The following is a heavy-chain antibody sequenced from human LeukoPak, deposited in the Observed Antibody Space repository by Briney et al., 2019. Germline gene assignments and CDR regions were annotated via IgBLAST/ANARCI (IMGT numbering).Heavy chain of an antibody. V-gene: IGHV1-69*05. CDR1: GGTFSSYA. J-gene: IGHJ3*02. D-gene: IGHD3-22*01. CDR2: IIPIFGTA. CDR3: ARASYDSSGYYPHDAFDI. Sequence: GSSVKVSCKASGGTFSSYAISWVRQAPGQGLEWMGGIIPIFGTANYAQKFQGRVTITTDESTSTAYMELSSLRSEDTAVYYCARASYDSSGYYPHDAFDIWGQGTMVTVSS.